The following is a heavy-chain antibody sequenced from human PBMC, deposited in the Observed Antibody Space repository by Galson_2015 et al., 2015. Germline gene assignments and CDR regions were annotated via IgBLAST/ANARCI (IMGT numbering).Heavy chain of an antibody. D-gene: IGHD1-14*01. J-gene: IGHJ4*02. V-gene: IGHV3-7*03. CDR1: GFTFRNYW. CDR2: IKYDGSQT. CDR3: ARDANRGGEFDY. Sequence: SLRLSCAASGFTFRNYWMVWVRQTPEKGLQWVAKIKYDGSQTFYVDSVKGRFTISRDNAENSLDLQMNSLRADDTAVYYCARDANRGGEFDYWGQEALVTVSS.